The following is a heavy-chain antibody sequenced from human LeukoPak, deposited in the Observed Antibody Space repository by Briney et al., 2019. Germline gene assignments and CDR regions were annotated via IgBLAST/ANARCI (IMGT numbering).Heavy chain of an antibody. V-gene: IGHV1-8*01. Sequence: ASVKVSCKASRYTFTSYDLNWVRQATGQGLEWMGWTNPNSGNTGYAQKFQGRVTMTRNTSISTAYMELSSLRSEDTAVYYCARSGLPMVRGVIIKSYYYYGMDVWGQGTTVTVSS. D-gene: IGHD3-10*01. J-gene: IGHJ6*02. CDR3: ARSGLPMVRGVIIKSYYYYGMDV. CDR2: TNPNSGNT. CDR1: RYTFTSYD.